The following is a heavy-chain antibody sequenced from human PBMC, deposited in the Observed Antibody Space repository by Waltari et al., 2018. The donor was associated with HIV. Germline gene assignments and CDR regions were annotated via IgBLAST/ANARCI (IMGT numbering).Heavy chain of an antibody. CDR1: GFTFSSYW. CDR2: VNSEGSST. D-gene: IGHD1-26*01. V-gene: IGHV3-74*01. CDR3: IVGATNLLGY. J-gene: IGHJ4*02. Sequence: EVQLVESGGGLVQPGGSLRLSCAASGFTFSSYWMHWVRQAPGKGLVWDSRVNSEGSSTSYADSVKGRFTISRDNAKNTLYLQMNSLRAEDTAVYYCIVGATNLLGYWGQGTLVTVSS.